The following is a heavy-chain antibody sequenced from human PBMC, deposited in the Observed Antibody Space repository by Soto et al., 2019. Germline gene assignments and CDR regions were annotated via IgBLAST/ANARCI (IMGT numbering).Heavy chain of an antibody. D-gene: IGHD2-21*02. V-gene: IGHV3-30-3*01. CDR1: GFTFSSYA. CDR2: ISYDGSNK. J-gene: IGHJ6*02. Sequence: PGGSLRLSCAASGFTFSSYAMHWVRQAPGKGLEWVAVISYDGSNKYYADSVKGRFTISRDNSKNTLYLQMNSLRAEDTAVYYCAREYRDCGGDCAPGVWGQGTTVTSP. CDR3: AREYRDCGGDCAPGV.